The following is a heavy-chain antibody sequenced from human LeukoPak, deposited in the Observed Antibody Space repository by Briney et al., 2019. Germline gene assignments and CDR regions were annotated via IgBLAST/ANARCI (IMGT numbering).Heavy chain of an antibody. CDR2: ITSSSSYI. J-gene: IGHJ3*02. CDR1: GFTFSSYT. CDR3: ARDSVSRRIAASGIDAFDI. V-gene: IGHV3-21*01. D-gene: IGHD6-13*01. Sequence: GGSLRLSCAASGFTFSSYTMNWVRQAPGKGLEWVSSITSSSSYIHYADSVKGRFTISRDNAKNSLYLQMNSLRAEDTAVYYCARDSVSRRIAASGIDAFDIWGQGTMVTVSS.